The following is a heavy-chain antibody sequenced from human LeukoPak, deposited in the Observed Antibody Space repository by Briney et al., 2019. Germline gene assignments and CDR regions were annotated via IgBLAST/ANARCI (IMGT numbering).Heavy chain of an antibody. Sequence: KPGGSLRLSCAASGLTFSSYSMNWVRQAPGKGLEWVSSISSSSSYIYYADSVKGRFTISRDNAKNSLYLQMNSLRAEDTAVYYCAGARRYYDSSGYPHFDYWGQGTLVTVSS. D-gene: IGHD3-22*01. V-gene: IGHV3-21*01. CDR1: GLTFSSYS. CDR3: AGARRYYDSSGYPHFDY. CDR2: ISSSSSYI. J-gene: IGHJ4*02.